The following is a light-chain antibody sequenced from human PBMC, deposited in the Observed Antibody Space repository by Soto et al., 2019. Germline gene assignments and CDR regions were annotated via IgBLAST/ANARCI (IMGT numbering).Light chain of an antibody. V-gene: IGKV1-12*01. J-gene: IGKJ4*01. CDR2: AAS. Sequence: DIQMTQSPSSVSASVGDRVTIACRASQPILRWLAWYQQKPGKVPKLLIYAASTLQSGVPSRFSGSGSGTDFTLTISSLQPEDFATYYCQQAFPSPTFGGGTKLEV. CDR3: QQAFPSPT. CDR1: QPILRW.